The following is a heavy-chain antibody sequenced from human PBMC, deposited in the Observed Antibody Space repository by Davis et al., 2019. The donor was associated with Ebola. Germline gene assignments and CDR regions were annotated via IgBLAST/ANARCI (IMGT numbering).Heavy chain of an antibody. V-gene: IGHV3-48*04. CDR1: GFTFSSYS. D-gene: IGHD6-19*01. J-gene: IGHJ4*02. CDR2: ISSSGSTI. CDR3: ARVRHHAVAYDY. Sequence: PGGSLRLSCAASGFTFSSYSMNWVRQAPGKGLEWVSYISSSGSTIYYADSVKGRFTISRDNAKNSLYLQMNSLRAEDTAVYYCARVRHHAVAYDYWGQGTLVTVSS.